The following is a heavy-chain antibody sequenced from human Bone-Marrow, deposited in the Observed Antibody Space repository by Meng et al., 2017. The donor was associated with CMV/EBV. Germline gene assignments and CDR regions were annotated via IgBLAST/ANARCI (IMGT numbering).Heavy chain of an antibody. V-gene: IGHV1-69*10. CDR2: IIPILGIA. Sequence: SVKVSCKASGGTFSSYAISWVRQAPGQGLEWMGGIIPILGIANYAQKFQGRVTITADKSTSTAYMELSSLRSEDTAVYYCARVFCNDAKCGSQFRWFDSWGPGILVPVSS. J-gene: IGHJ5*01. CDR3: ARVFCNDAKCGSQFRWFDS. D-gene: IGHD2/OR15-2a*01. CDR1: GGTFSSYA.